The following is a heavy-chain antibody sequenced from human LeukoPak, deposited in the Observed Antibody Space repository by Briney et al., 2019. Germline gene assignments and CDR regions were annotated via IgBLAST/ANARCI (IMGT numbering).Heavy chain of an antibody. CDR1: GYTLTELS. J-gene: IGHJ4*02. D-gene: IGHD3-22*01. Sequence: ASVKVSCKVSGYTLTELSMHWVRQAPGKGLEWMGGFDPEDGETIYAQKFQGRVTMTEDTPTDTAYMELSSLRSEDTAVYYCATDPTYYYDSSGYIYWGQGTLVTVSS. V-gene: IGHV1-24*01. CDR2: FDPEDGET. CDR3: ATDPTYYYDSSGYIY.